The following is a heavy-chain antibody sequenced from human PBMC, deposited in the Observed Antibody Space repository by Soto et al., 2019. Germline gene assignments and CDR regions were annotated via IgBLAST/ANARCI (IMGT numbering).Heavy chain of an antibody. CDR3: ARHRMADCSSTSCHPILNWFDP. CDR1: GGSISSYY. D-gene: IGHD2-2*01. CDR2: IYYSGST. Sequence: PSETLSLTCTVSGGSISSYYWSWIRQPPGKGLEWIGYIYYSGSTNYNPSLKSRVTISVDTSKDQFSLKLSSVTAADTAVYYCARHRMADCSSTSCHPILNWFDPWGQGTLVTVSS. V-gene: IGHV4-59*08. J-gene: IGHJ5*02.